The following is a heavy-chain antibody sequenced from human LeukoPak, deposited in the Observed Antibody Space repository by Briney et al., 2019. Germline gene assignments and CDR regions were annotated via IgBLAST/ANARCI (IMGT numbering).Heavy chain of an antibody. J-gene: IGHJ6*03. D-gene: IGHD2-2*01. CDR2: INPNSGGT. Sequence: ASVKVSCKASGYTFTGYYMHWVRQAPGQGLEWMGWINPNSGGTNYAQKFQGRVTMTRDTSISTAYMELSRLRSDDTAVYYCARDYHVVPAAMVYYYYMDVWGKGTTVTVSS. V-gene: IGHV1-2*02. CDR3: ARDYHVVPAAMVYYYYMDV. CDR1: GYTFTGYY.